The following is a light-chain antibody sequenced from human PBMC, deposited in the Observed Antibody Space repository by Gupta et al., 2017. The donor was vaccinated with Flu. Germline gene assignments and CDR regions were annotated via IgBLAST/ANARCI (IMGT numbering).Light chain of an antibody. CDR3: QQRSNWPPIT. Sequence: EIVLTQSPATLSLSPGERATLSCRASQSVNSYLAWYQQKPGRAPRLLIYDASNRATGIPARFSGSGSGTDFTLTISSLEPEDFAVYDCQQRSNWPPITFGQGTRLEIK. V-gene: IGKV3-11*01. CDR2: DAS. J-gene: IGKJ5*01. CDR1: QSVNSY.